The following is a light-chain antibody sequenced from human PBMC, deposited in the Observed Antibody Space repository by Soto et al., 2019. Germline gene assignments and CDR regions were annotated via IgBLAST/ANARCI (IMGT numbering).Light chain of an antibody. Sequence: QSVLTQPASVSGSPGQSITISCTGTSSDVGSYNLVSWYQQHPGKAPKLMIYEGSKRPSGVSNRFSGSKSGNTASLTISGLQAEDEADYYCCSYAGSVGGGTKVTVL. V-gene: IGLV2-23*01. CDR2: EGS. CDR3: CSYAGS. CDR1: SSDVGSYNL. J-gene: IGLJ2*01.